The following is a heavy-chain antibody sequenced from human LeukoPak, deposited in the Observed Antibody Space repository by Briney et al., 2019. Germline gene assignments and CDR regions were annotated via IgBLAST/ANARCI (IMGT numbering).Heavy chain of an antibody. CDR2: INPNSGGT. CDR3: ARDQGFRAFDAFDI. CDR1: GYTFTGYY. V-gene: IGHV1-2*02. J-gene: IGHJ3*02. Sequence: ASVKVSCKASGYTFTGYYMHWVRQAPGQGLEWMGWINPNSGGTNYAQKFQGRVTMTRDTSISTAYMELSRLRSDDTAVYYCARDQGFRAFDAFDIWGQGTMVTVSS.